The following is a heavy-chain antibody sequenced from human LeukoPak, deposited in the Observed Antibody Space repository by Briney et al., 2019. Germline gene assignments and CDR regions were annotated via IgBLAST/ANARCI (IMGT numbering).Heavy chain of an antibody. CDR3: ARSSPYSSSWYSAFDI. J-gene: IGHJ3*02. D-gene: IGHD6-13*01. CDR1: EFTFSSYD. Sequence: GGSLRLSCAASEFTFSSYDMNWVRRAPGKGLEWVSSISSRSTYVYYADSVKGRFTISRDNAKNSLYLQMNSLRAEDTAVYYCARSSPYSSSWYSAFDIWGQGTMVTVSS. CDR2: ISSRSTYV. V-gene: IGHV3-21*01.